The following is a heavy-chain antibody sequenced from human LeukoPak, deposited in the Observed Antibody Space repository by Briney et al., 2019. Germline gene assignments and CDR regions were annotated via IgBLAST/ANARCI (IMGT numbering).Heavy chain of an antibody. CDR1: GFTFSSYE. CDR3: ARDNYYDSSGYPVNAFDI. D-gene: IGHD3-22*01. CDR2: ISSSGSTI. Sequence: GGSLRLSCAASGFTFSSYEMNWVRQAPGKGLEWVSYISSSGSTIYYADSVKGRFTISRDNAKNSLYLQMNSLGAEDTAVYYCARDNYYDSSGYPVNAFDIWGQGTMVTVSS. V-gene: IGHV3-48*03. J-gene: IGHJ3*02.